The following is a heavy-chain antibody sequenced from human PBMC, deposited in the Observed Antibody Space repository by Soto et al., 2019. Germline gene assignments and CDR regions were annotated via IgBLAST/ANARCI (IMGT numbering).Heavy chain of an antibody. V-gene: IGHV3-33*01. CDR3: AREGDYDILTGYYMAYYGMDV. CDR1: GFTFSSYG. CDR2: IWYDGSNK. J-gene: IGHJ6*02. D-gene: IGHD3-9*01. Sequence: QVQLVESGGGVVQPGRSLRLSCAASGFTFSSYGMHWVRQAPGKGLEWVAVIWYDGSNKYYADSVKGRFTISRDNSKNTLYLQMNSLRAEDTAVYYCAREGDYDILTGYYMAYYGMDVWGQGTTVTVSS.